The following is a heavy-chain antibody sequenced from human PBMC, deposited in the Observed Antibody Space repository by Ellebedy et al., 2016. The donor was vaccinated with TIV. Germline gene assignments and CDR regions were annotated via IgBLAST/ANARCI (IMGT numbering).Heavy chain of an antibody. CDR2: IYPGDSDT. CDR3: ACITGTTSSHANAFDI. V-gene: IGHV5-51*01. D-gene: IGHD1-7*01. Sequence: GESLKISCKGSGYSFTSYWIGWVRQMPGKGLEWMGIIYPGDSDTRYSPSFQGQVTISADKSISTAYLQWSSLKASDTAMYYCACITGTTSSHANAFDIWGQGTMVTVSS. J-gene: IGHJ3*02. CDR1: GYSFTSYW.